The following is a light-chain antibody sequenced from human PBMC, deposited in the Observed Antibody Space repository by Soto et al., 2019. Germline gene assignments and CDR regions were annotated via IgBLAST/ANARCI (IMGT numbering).Light chain of an antibody. CDR2: AAS. V-gene: IGKV1-39*01. J-gene: IGKJ1*01. Sequence: DIQMTQSPSSLSASVGDRVTITCRASQAIRTALGWYQQKPGKVPKLLIYAASILQSGVPSRFSGSGSGTDFTLTISSLQPEDFATYSCQQSYNSPQTFGQGTKVDIK. CDR1: QAIRTA. CDR3: QQSYNSPQT.